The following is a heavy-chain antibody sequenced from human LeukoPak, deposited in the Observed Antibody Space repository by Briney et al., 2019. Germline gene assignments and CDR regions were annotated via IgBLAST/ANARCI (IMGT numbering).Heavy chain of an antibody. V-gene: IGHV3-30*02. Sequence: GGSLRLSCAASGFTFSSNGMHWVRQAPGKGLEGVAFIRYDGSNKYYADSVKGRFTISRDNSKNPLYLQMNSLRAEDTAVYYCARRLGNSYYYYYYMDVWGKGTTVTVSS. CDR3: ARRLGNSYYYYYYMDV. CDR1: GFTFSSNG. CDR2: IRYDGSNK. D-gene: IGHD7-27*01. J-gene: IGHJ6*03.